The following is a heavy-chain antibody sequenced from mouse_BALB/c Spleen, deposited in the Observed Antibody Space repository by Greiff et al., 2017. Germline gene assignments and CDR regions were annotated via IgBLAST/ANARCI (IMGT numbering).Heavy chain of an antibody. CDR1: GYSFTGYF. CDR2: INPYNGDT. J-gene: IGHJ3*01. Sequence: EVKLMESGPELVKPGASVKISCKASGYSFTGYFMNWVMQSHGKSLEWIGRINPYNGDTFYNQKFKGKATLTVDKSSSTAHMELRSLASEDSAVYYCASGPAAWFAYWGQGTLVTVSA. CDR3: ASGPAAWFAY. V-gene: IGHV1-20*02.